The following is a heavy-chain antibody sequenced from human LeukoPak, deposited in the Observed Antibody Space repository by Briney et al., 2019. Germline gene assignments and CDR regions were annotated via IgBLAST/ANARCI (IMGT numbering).Heavy chain of an antibody. CDR2: IYTSGST. D-gene: IGHD2-2*01. Sequence: SETLSLTCTVSGGSISSYYWSWIRQPAGKGLEWIGRIYTSGSTNYNPSLKSRVTMSVDTSKNQFSLKLSSVTAADTAMYYCARGPVVPAATGNWFDPWGQGTLVTVSS. CDR3: ARGPVVPAATGNWFDP. CDR1: GGSISSYY. J-gene: IGHJ5*02. V-gene: IGHV4-4*07.